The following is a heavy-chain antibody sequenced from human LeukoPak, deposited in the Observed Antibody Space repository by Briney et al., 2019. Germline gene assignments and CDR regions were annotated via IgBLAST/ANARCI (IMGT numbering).Heavy chain of an antibody. CDR1: GFTFSNAW. CDR3: ARDRVGGLGGMGY. Sequence: GGSLRLSCPASGFTFSNAWMIWVRQAPGKGLEWLGRIKSKTDGGTTDYAAPVKGRFTISRDDSKTTLYLQMNSLRAEDTAVYYCARDRVGGLGGMGYGGQGTLVTVAS. J-gene: IGHJ4*02. V-gene: IGHV3-15*01. CDR2: IKSKTDGGTT. D-gene: IGHD3-16*01.